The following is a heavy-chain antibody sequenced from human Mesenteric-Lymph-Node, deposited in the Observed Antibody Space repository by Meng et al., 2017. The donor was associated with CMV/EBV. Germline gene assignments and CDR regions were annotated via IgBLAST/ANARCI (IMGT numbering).Heavy chain of an antibody. CDR3: ARGSDIPVNNY. V-gene: IGHV4-34*01. D-gene: IGHD2-15*01. CDR1: GWSFSGYY. CDR2: INHSGVP. Sequence: QVQLQQWDAVLFKPSETLVLTCAVYGWSFSGYYWSWIRQPPGKGLEWIGEINHSGVPNYNPSLKSRVTISLDRSKNQFSLKLSSVTAEDTAVYYCARGSDIPVNNYWGQGTLVTVSS. J-gene: IGHJ4*02.